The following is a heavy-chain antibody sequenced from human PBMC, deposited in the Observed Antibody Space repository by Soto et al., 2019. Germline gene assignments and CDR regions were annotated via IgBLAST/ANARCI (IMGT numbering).Heavy chain of an antibody. CDR2: VRHDGSNI. J-gene: IGHJ4*02. D-gene: IGHD3-10*01. CDR3: VRDGVGSRVFYGFFDY. V-gene: IGHV3-33*01. CDR1: GFTFSGYG. Sequence: QVQLVESGGGVVQPGRSLRLSCAATGFTFSGYGMHWVRQAPGKGLEWVAVVRHDGSNIYYADSVKGRFTISRDNSKNTLDLQMSSLRAKDTAVYYCVRDGVGSRVFYGFFDYWGQGTLVTVSS.